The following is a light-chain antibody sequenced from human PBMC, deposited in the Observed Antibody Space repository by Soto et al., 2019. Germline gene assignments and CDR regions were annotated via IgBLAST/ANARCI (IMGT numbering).Light chain of an antibody. CDR1: QTVSNSL. Sequence: EIVLKQSPGTLSVSPGERATLSCRASQTVSNSLIAWYQQKLGQSPRLLIYGASTRATGIPDRFIGSGSGTDFTLTISRLEPEDFAVYYCQQYDNSPITFGQGTRLEIK. V-gene: IGKV3-20*01. CDR3: QQYDNSPIT. J-gene: IGKJ5*01. CDR2: GAS.